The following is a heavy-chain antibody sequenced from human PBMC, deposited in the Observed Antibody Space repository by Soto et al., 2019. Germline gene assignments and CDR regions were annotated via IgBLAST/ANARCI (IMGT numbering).Heavy chain of an antibody. Sequence: QVQLVESGGGVVQPGRSLRLSCAASGFTFSSYAMHWVRQAPGKGLEWVAVISYDGSNKYYADSVKGRFTISRDNSKNPLYLQMNSLRAEDTAVYYCASDHYDFWSGYCNWFDPWGQGTLVTVSS. D-gene: IGHD3-3*01. CDR1: GFTFSSYA. V-gene: IGHV3-30-3*01. J-gene: IGHJ5*02. CDR3: ASDHYDFWSGYCNWFDP. CDR2: ISYDGSNK.